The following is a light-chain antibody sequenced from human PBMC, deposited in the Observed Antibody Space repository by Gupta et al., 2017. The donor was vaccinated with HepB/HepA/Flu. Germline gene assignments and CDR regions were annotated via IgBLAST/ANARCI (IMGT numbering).Light chain of an antibody. J-gene: IGKJ5*01. CDR1: QGVGGH. CDR2: ERS. CDR3: QQLNSYPIT. Sequence: DIQLTQSPSFLSTSVGDRVTITCRASQGVGGHLAWYQQRPGKAPNLLIYERSILQSGVPSRFSGSGSGTEFTLTISSLQPEDFATYYCQQLNSYPITFGQGTQVDIK. V-gene: IGKV1-9*01.